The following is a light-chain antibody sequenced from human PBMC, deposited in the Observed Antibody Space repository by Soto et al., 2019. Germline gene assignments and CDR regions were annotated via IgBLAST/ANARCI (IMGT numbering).Light chain of an antibody. CDR1: QSVSSRY. V-gene: IGKV3D-20*02. CDR3: KKRSNWPIT. CDR2: GAS. Sequence: EIVLTQSHGTMSLSPGAGSTLSRRGSQSVSSRYLAWYQQKPGQATRLLIYGASTRATGIPDRFSGSGSGTDFTLKISSLEPEEFAVYYCKKRSNWPITVGKGTRLDIK. J-gene: IGKJ5*01.